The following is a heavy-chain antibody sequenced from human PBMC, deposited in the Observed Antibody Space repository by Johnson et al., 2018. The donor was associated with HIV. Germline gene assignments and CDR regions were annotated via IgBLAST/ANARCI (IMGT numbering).Heavy chain of an antibody. CDR1: GFTVSSNY. D-gene: IGHD3-16*01. CDR3: ARAKYGGAFDV. Sequence: VQLVESGGGLIQPGGSLRLSCAASGFTVSSNYMSWVRQAPGKGLEWVSVIYSGGSTYYADSVKGRFTIPRDNSRNTPYLQRNSLRAEDTAVYYCARAKYGGAFDVWGQGTMVSVSS. V-gene: IGHV3-53*01. CDR2: IYSGGST. J-gene: IGHJ3*01.